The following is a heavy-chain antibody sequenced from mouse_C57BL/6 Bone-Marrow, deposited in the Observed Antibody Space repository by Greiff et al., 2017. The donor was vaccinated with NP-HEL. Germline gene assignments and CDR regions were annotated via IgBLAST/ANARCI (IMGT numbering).Heavy chain of an antibody. CDR2: LSYSGST. CDR3: ARRGVEYKAMEN. J-gene: IGHJ4*01. Sequence: EVQLQQSGPGLAKPSQTLSLTCSVTGYSITSDYWNWIRKFPGNKLEYIGYLSYSGSTYYNPSLKSRISITRETIKNKYNMHLKSLTTEDTATHYCARRGVEYKAMENGGQGTSVTVSS. V-gene: IGHV3-8*01. D-gene: IGHD5-1*01. CDR1: GYSITSDY.